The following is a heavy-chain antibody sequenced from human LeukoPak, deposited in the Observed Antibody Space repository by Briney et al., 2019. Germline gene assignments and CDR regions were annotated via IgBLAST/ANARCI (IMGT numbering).Heavy chain of an antibody. D-gene: IGHD3-9*01. CDR1: GFTFSSYA. J-gene: IGHJ4*02. CDR3: VRDADWAFDY. V-gene: IGHV3-30*04. Sequence: GRSLRLSCAASGFTFSSYAMHWVRQAPGKGLEWVAVISYDGSNKYYADSVKGRFTISRDNSKNTLYLQMNSLRAEDTAVYYCVRDADWAFDYWGQEIPVTVS. CDR2: ISYDGSNK.